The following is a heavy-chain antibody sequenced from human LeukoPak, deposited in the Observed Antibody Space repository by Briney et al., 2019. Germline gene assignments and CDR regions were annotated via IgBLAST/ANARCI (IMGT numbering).Heavy chain of an antibody. D-gene: IGHD2-2*01. J-gene: IGHJ6*02. CDR1: GFTFNSYA. CDR2: ISGSGGST. V-gene: IGHV3-23*01. CDR3: AKDLGAVVPAAVYYYYYYGMDV. Sequence: GGSLRLSCAASGFTFNSYAMSWVRQAPGKGLEWVSAISGSGGSTYYADSVKGRFTISRDNSKNTLYLQMNSLRAEDTAVYYCAKDLGAVVPAAVYYYYYYGMDVWGQGTTVTVSS.